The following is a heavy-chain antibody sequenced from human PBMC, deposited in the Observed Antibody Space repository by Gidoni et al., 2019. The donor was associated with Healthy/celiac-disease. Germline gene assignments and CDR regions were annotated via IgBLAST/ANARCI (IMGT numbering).Heavy chain of an antibody. CDR1: GGTFSSYA. D-gene: IGHD3-22*01. CDR3: ARDGNYYDSSGYYGDAFDI. V-gene: IGHV1-69*01. CDR2: IIPIFGTA. Sequence: QVQLVQSGAEVKKPGSSVKVSCKASGGTFSSYAISWVRQAPGQGLEWMGGIIPIFGTANYAQKFQGRVTISADESTSIAYMELSSLRSEDTAVYYCARDGNYYDSSGYYGDAFDIWGQGTMVTVSS. J-gene: IGHJ3*02.